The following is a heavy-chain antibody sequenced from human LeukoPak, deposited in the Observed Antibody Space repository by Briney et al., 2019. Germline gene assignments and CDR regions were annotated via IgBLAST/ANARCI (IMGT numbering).Heavy chain of an antibody. D-gene: IGHD6-13*01. V-gene: IGHV3-66*02. CDR1: GFNVSSNY. CDR3: VTSPGQQFIPYDY. J-gene: IGHJ4*02. CDR2: IYGADAA. Sequence: GGSLRLSCAASGFNVSSNYMTWIRQAPGKGLEWVSLIYGADAAYYAESVRGRFMISRDNLKNTLFIQMNSLRVEDTAVYYCVTSPGQQFIPYDYWGQGTHVTVSS.